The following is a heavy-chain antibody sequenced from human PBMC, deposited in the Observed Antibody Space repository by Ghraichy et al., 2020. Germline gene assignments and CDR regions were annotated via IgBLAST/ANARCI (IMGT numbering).Heavy chain of an antibody. CDR2: ISGSGGNT. D-gene: IGHD3-3*01. J-gene: IGHJ4*02. Sequence: GSLRLSCAASGFTFSNYAMIWVRQAPGKGLEWVSGISGSGGNTYYADSVKGRFTVSRDNSKNTLYLQMNSLRAEDTAVYYCAKTNYDFWSGYYYWGQGTLVTVSS. V-gene: IGHV3-23*01. CDR3: AKTNYDFWSGYYY. CDR1: GFTFSNYA.